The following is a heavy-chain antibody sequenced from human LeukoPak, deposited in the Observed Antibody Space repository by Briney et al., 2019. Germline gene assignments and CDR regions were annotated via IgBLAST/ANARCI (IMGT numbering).Heavy chain of an antibody. CDR3: PKGGGGWPWYFDL. Sequence: GGSLTLSCAASGFTFSSYAMSWVRQAPGKGLEWVGSFSGSSGSAYYPHSLTRRFTIPSDTSNHTLYLQMNSLRADDTAVYYCPKGGGGWPWYFDLWRRRTLVTVCS. D-gene: IGHD6-19*01. V-gene: IGHV3-23*01. J-gene: IGHJ2*01. CDR1: GFTFSSYA. CDR2: FSGSSGSA.